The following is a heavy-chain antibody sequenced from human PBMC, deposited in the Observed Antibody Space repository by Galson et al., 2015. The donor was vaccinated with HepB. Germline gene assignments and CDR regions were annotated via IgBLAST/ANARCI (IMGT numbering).Heavy chain of an antibody. Sequence: SLRLSCAASGFTFSSYWMSWVRQAPGKGLEWVANIKQDGSEKYYVDSVKGRFTISRDNAKNSLYLQMNSLRAEDTAVYYCATAFSSGYYFGGYWGQGTLVTVSS. J-gene: IGHJ4*02. CDR1: GFTFSSYW. CDR2: IKQDGSEK. D-gene: IGHD3-22*01. CDR3: ATAFSSGYYFGGY. V-gene: IGHV3-7*03.